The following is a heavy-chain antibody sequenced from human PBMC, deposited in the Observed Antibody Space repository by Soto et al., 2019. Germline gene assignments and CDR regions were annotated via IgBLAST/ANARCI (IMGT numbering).Heavy chain of an antibody. CDR2: IFSNDDK. CDR1: GVSLNDATMG. V-gene: IGHV2-26*01. J-gene: IGHJ4*02. D-gene: IGHD1-26*01. Sequence: QVTLKESGPVLVKPTETLTLTCTVSGVSLNDATMGVSWIRQPPGKALEWLANIFSNDDKSYTSSLKSRLTISKDTSESQVVLTMTNVDPVDTATYYWARIFRASYCIDWGQGTLVTVSS. CDR3: ARIFRASYCID.